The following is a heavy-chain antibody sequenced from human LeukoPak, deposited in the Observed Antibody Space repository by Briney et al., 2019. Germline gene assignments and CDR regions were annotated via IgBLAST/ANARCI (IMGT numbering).Heavy chain of an antibody. Sequence: ASVKVSCKASGYTFTSYDINWVRQATGQGLEWMGWMNPNSGNTGYAQKFQGRVTMTRNTSISTAYMELNSLRSEDTAAYYCARGRGDYYYMDVWGKGTTVTISS. CDR1: GYTFTSYD. V-gene: IGHV1-8*01. D-gene: IGHD4-17*01. CDR2: MNPNSGNT. J-gene: IGHJ6*03. CDR3: ARGRGDYYYMDV.